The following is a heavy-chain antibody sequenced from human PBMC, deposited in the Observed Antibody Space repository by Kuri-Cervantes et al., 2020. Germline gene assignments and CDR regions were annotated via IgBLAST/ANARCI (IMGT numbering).Heavy chain of an antibody. D-gene: IGHD6-6*01. CDR1: GYSISSGYY. Sequence: ETLSLTCVVFGYSISSGYYWGWIRQSPGKGLEWVAVIRGRDDYTYYADSVKGRFTISRDNSKNTLYLQMNSLRAEDTAVYYCAKDSLYSSSSRFDYWGQGTLVTVSS. V-gene: IGHV3-23*01. CDR2: IRGRDDYT. J-gene: IGHJ4*02. CDR3: AKDSLYSSSSRFDY.